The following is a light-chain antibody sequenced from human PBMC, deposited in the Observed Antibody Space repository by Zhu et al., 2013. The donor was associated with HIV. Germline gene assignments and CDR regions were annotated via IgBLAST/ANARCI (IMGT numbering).Light chain of an antibody. V-gene: IGLV2-23*01. J-gene: IGLJ1*01. CDR1: SSDVGAYNL. CDR2: EGS. CDR3: CSYAGSYPYV. Sequence: QSALTQPASVSGSPGQSITISCTGASSDVGAYNLVSWYQQHPGKAPKLMIYEGSKRPSGVSNRFSGSKSGNTASLTVSGLQAEDEADYYCCSYAGSYPYVFGTGTKVTVL.